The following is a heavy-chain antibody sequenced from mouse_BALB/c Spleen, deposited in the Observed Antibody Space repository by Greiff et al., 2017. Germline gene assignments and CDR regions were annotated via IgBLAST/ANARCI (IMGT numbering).Heavy chain of an antibody. J-gene: IGHJ4*01. Sequence: EVQGVESGGGLVQPGGSRKLSCAASGFTFSSFGMHWVRQAPEKGLEWVAYISSGSSTIYYADTVKGRFTISRDNPKNTLFLQMTSLRSEDTAMYYCARRDCPAMDYWGQGTSVTVSS. CDR3: ARRDCPAMDY. CDR2: ISSGSSTI. CDR1: GFTFSSFG. D-gene: IGHD3-3*01. V-gene: IGHV5-17*02.